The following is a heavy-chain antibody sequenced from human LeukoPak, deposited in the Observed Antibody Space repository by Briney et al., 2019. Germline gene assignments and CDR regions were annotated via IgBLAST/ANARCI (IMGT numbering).Heavy chain of an antibody. CDR3: ARICSTTDCLISA. V-gene: IGHV3-74*01. CDR2: INSDGSYT. D-gene: IGHD2-2*01. CDR1: GFTFSRYW. Sequence: GGSLRLSCAASGFTFSRYWMHWVRQAPGKGLVWVSRINSDGSYTSYADFVKGRFTISRDNAKNTVYLQMSSLRAEDTAVYYCARICSTTDCLISAWGQGTLVAVSS. J-gene: IGHJ4*02.